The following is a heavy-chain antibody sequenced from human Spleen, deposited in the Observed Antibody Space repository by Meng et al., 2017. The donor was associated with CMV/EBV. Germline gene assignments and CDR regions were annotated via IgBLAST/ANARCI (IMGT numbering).Heavy chain of an antibody. J-gene: IGHJ4*02. Sequence: FMHWVRQAPGQGPEWMGIINTNGGTTVYAQNFQDRLTITRDTSTSTVYLELRSLTSDDTAVYYCASRTVTQEDYFAHWGPETLVTVSS. CDR2: INTNGGTT. V-gene: IGHV1-46*01. D-gene: IGHD3/OR15-3a*01. CDR3: ASRTVTQEDYFAH. CDR1: F.